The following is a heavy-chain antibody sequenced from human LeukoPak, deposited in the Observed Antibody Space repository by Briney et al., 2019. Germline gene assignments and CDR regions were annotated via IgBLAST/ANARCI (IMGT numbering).Heavy chain of an antibody. CDR3: ARLAVAGTFNDY. V-gene: IGHV1-8*03. CDR1: GYTFTSYD. D-gene: IGHD6-19*01. CDR2: MNPNSGNT. Sequence: ASVKVSCKASGYTFTSYDINWVRQATGQGLEWMGWMNPNSGNTGYAQKFQGRVTITRNTSISTAYMELSSLRSEDTAVYYCARLAVAGTFNDYWGQGTLVTVSS. J-gene: IGHJ4*02.